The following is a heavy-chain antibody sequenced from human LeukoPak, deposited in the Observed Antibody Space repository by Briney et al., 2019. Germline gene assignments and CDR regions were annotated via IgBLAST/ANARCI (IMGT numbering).Heavy chain of an antibody. D-gene: IGHD4-23*01. V-gene: IGHV3-30*14. CDR3: VKDDYGGNPRLGKFDY. J-gene: IGHJ4*02. CDR1: GLSFGTYG. CDR2: ISYDGSNK. Sequence: PGTSLRLSCAASGLSFGTYGLHWVRQAPGKGLEWVAVISYDGSNKNYADSVKGRFTISRDNSKSTLYLQMSSLRAEDTAVYYCVKDDYGGNPRLGKFDYWGQGTLVTVSS.